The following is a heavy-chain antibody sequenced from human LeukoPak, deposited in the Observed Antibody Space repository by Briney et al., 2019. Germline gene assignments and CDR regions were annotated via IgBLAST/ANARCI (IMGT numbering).Heavy chain of an antibody. V-gene: IGHV4-59*12. J-gene: IGHJ4*02. Sequence: SETLSLTCTVSGGSISSYYWSWIRQPPGKGLEWIGYIYYSGSTNYNPSLKSRVTISVDTSKNQFSLKLSSVTAADTAVYYCARESGLGYYDSSGYYDRAADYWGQGTLVTVSS. D-gene: IGHD3-22*01. CDR3: ARESGLGYYDSSGYYDRAADY. CDR2: IYYSGST. CDR1: GGSISSYY.